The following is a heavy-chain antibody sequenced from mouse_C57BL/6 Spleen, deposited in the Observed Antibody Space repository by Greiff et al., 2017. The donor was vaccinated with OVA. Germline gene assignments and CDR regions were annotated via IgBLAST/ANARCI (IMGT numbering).Heavy chain of an antibody. J-gene: IGHJ3*01. V-gene: IGHV2-6-1*01. CDR2: IWSDGST. CDR3: ARQSLDGYYTWFAY. CDR1: GFSLTSYG. D-gene: IGHD2-3*01. Sequence: VQLQESGPGLVAPSQSLSITCTVSGFSLTSYGVHWVRQPPGKGLEWLVVIWSDGSTTYNSALKSRLSISKDNSKSQVFLKMNSLQTDDTAMYYCARQSLDGYYTWFAYWGQGTLVTVSA.